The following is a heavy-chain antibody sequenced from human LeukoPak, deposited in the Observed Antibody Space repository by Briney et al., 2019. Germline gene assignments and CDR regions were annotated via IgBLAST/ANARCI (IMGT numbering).Heavy chain of an antibody. Sequence: GGSLRLSCAGSGFTFGGYGMHWFRQTPGKGLEWVAVIAYDGSRAFYADSVKGRFTISGDNSRNTMSVQMDDLRAEDTAVYYCTRYNNDHFDYWGQGTLVTVSS. V-gene: IGHV3-33*01. CDR1: GFTFGGYG. D-gene: IGHD1-14*01. CDR2: IAYDGSRA. CDR3: TRYNNDHFDY. J-gene: IGHJ4*02.